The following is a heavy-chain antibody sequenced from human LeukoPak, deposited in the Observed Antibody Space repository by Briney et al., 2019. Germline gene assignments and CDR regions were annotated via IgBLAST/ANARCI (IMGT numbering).Heavy chain of an antibody. D-gene: IGHD6-19*01. CDR1: GYTFTTYN. CDR2: INPDSGGT. Sequence: GASVKVSCKASGYTFTTYNMHWVRQAPGQGLEWMGWINPDSGGTNYAQKFQGRVTMTRDTSISTAYMELSRLRSDDTAVYYCARGAIAVAGLGGYWGQGTLVTVFS. V-gene: IGHV1-2*02. CDR3: ARGAIAVAGLGGY. J-gene: IGHJ4*02.